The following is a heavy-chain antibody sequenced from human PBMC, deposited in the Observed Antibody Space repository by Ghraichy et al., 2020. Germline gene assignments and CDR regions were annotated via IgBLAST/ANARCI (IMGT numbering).Heavy chain of an antibody. J-gene: IGHJ4*02. CDR2: IYYSGST. CDR3: ARARIIGEPFDY. D-gene: IGHD2/OR15-2a*01. V-gene: IGHV4-30-4*01. Sequence: SETLSLTCTVSGGSISSGDYYWSWIRQPPGKGLEWIGYIYYSGSTDYNPSLKSRVTIQADTSKNQFSLKLSSVTAADTAVYYCARARIIGEPFDYWAQGTLVTVSP. CDR1: GGSISSGDYY.